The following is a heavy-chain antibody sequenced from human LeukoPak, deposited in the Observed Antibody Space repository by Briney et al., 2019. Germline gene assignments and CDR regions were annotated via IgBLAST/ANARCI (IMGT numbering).Heavy chain of an antibody. J-gene: IGHJ4*02. V-gene: IGHV4-4*07. CDR1: GGSISSYS. CDR2: FNPSGSV. D-gene: IGHD3-22*01. CDR3: ARDSTSSASYYDY. Sequence: SETLSLTCTVSGGSISSYSWSWIRQPAGKGLECIGRFNPSGSVNYNPSLQSRLTLSVDTSKNQFSLKLTSVTAADTAIYYCARDSTSSASYYDYWGQGTLVTVSS.